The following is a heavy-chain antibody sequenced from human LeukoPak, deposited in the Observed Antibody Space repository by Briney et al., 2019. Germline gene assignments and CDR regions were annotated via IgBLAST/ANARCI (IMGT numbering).Heavy chain of an antibody. J-gene: IGHJ4*02. CDR1: RFTFRDFS. D-gene: IGHD2/OR15-2a*01. Sequence: GGSLRLSCAASRFTFRDFSMHWVRQDPGKGLEWVSLISGDGSVTHYADSVKGRFTISRDNSKNSLYLQMSSLRIEDTAFYHCAKGNNSLSYNFDYWGQGALVTVSS. CDR3: AKGNNSLSYNFDY. CDR2: ISGDGSVT. V-gene: IGHV3-43*02.